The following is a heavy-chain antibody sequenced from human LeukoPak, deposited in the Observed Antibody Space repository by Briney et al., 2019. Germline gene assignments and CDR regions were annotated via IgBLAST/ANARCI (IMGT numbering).Heavy chain of an antibody. CDR2: IYSSGST. Sequence: SETLSLTCTVSGGSISSSNYYWGWIRQPPVKGLEWIGRIYSSGSTNYNPSLESRVTISVDTSKNQFSLKLSSVTAADTAIYYCARGIDSSGYQYKGFYPWGQGTLVTVSS. CDR3: ARGIDSSGYQYKGFYP. CDR1: GGSISSSNYY. V-gene: IGHV4-61*02. J-gene: IGHJ5*02. D-gene: IGHD3-22*01.